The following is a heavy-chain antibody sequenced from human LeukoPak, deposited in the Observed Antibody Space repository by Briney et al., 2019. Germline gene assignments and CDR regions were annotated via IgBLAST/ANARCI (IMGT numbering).Heavy chain of an antibody. CDR3: TRARVGLTGYHIVDY. J-gene: IGHJ4*02. CDR2: IRSKANSYAT. V-gene: IGHV3-73*01. Sequence: GGSLRLSCAASGFTFSSYAMSWVRQASGKGLEWVGRIRSKANSYATAYATSVKGRFTISRDDSKNTAYLQMNSLKIEDTAVYYCTRARVGLTGYHIVDYWGQGTLVTVSS. D-gene: IGHD3-9*01. CDR1: GFTFSSYA.